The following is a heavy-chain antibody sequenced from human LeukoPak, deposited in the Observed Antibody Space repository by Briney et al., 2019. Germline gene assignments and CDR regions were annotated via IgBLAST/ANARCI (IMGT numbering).Heavy chain of an antibody. D-gene: IGHD3-22*01. CDR3: ARCAEGDITLTLVVIKSFDY. V-gene: IGHV4-55*01. Sequence: GSLRLSCAASGFTFSSYAMSWVRQPPGXGLEWIADIHHSGSTYYNPSLKSRITMSGATSKNQFYLKLSSVTAADTAVYYCARCAEGDITLTLVVIKSFDYWGQGTLVTVSS. J-gene: IGHJ4*02. CDR2: IHHSGST. CDR1: GFTFSSYAM.